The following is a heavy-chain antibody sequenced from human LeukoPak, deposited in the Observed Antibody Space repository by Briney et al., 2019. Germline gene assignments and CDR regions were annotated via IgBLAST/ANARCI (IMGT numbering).Heavy chain of an antibody. V-gene: IGHV1-46*01. CDR2: INPSGGST. Sequence: ASVKVSCKASGYTFTSYYMHWVRQAPGQELEWMGIINPSGGSTSYAQRFQGRVTMTRDTSTSTVYMELSSLRSEDTAVYYCARDIVVVPAATEDYYYYGIDVWGKGTTVTVSS. J-gene: IGHJ6*04. CDR3: ARDIVVVPAATEDYYYYGIDV. CDR1: GYTFTSYY. D-gene: IGHD2-2*01.